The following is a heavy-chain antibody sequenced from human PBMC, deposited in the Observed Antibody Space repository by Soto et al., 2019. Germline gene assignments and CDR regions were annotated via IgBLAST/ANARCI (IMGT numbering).Heavy chain of an antibody. J-gene: IGHJ3*02. D-gene: IGHD4-17*01. V-gene: IGHV3-23*01. CDR1: GFTFSNYA. CDR2: ISGSGGST. CDR3: AKRATVTTAGAFDI. Sequence: EVQLLESGGGLVQPGGSLKLSCAASGFTFSNYAMSWVRQAPGKGLESVSDISGSGGSTYYADSVKGRFTISRDHSKNPLYLQMNRPRAEDTALYHCAKRATVTTAGAFDIWGQGTMVTVSS.